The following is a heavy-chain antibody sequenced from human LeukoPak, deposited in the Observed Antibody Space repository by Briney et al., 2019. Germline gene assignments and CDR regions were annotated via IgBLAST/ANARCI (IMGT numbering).Heavy chain of an antibody. Sequence: QPGGSLRLSCAASGFTFSSYAMSWVRQAPGKGLEWISAISGSGGSTYYADSVKGRFTISRDNSKNTLYLQMNSLRAEDTAVYYCAKDLIRGCSSTSCSVWGQGTLVTVSS. CDR1: GFTFSSYA. D-gene: IGHD2-2*01. V-gene: IGHV3-23*01. CDR3: AKDLIRGCSSTSCSV. J-gene: IGHJ4*02. CDR2: ISGSGGST.